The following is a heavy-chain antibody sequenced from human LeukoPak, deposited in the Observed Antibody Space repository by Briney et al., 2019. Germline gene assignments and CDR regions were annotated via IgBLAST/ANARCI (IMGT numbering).Heavy chain of an antibody. Sequence: SETLSLTCTVSGGSISSGGYYWSWIRQHPGKGLEWIGYIYYSGSTYYNPSLKSRVTISVDTSKNQFSLKLSSVTAADTAVYYCAREPDDYSKNYYDYWGQGTLVTVSS. D-gene: IGHD4-11*01. CDR2: IYYSGST. CDR1: GGSISSGGYY. J-gene: IGHJ4*02. V-gene: IGHV4-31*03. CDR3: AREPDDYSKNYYDY.